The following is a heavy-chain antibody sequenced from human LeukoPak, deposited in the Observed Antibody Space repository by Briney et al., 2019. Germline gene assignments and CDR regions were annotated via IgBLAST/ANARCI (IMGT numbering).Heavy chain of an antibody. V-gene: IGHV3-48*02. CDR2: ISSSSSTI. D-gene: IGHD6-13*01. Sequence: GGSLRLSCAASGFTFSSYSMNWVRQAPGKGLEWVSYISSSSSTIYYADSVKGRFTISRDNAKNSLYLQMNSLRDEDTALYYCARGWKSIAAAGTIFDYWGQGTLVTVSS. J-gene: IGHJ4*02. CDR1: GFTFSSYS. CDR3: ARGWKSIAAAGTIFDY.